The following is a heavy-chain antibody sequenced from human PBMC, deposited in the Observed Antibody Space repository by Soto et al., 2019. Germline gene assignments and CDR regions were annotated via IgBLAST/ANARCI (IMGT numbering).Heavy chain of an antibody. CDR2: IYWDDDK. V-gene: IGHV2-5*02. J-gene: IGHJ4*02. CDR3: AHSPLQDGYLDY. CDR1: GFSLSTSGVR. Sequence: QITLKESGPTLVKPTQNLTLTCTFSGFSLSTSGVRVGWIRQPPGKALEWLALIYWDDDKRYSPSLKSRLTITKYTSKNQVVLTMTNMDPVDTATYYCAHSPLQDGYLDYWGQGTLVTVSS.